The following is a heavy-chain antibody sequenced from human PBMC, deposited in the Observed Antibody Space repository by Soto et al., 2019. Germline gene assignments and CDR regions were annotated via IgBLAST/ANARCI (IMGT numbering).Heavy chain of an antibody. V-gene: IGHV1-18*01. CDR3: AGAPGGGIVGGAFDI. CDR1: GYTFTSYG. J-gene: IGHJ3*02. D-gene: IGHD1-26*01. CDR2: ISAYNGKT. Sequence: QVQLVQSGAEVKKPGASVKVSCKASGYTFTSYGISWVRQAPGQGLEWMGWISAYNGKTNYAQKHQGRVTMTTDTSTSTAYVELRSLRFDDTAVYYCAGAPGGGIVGGAFDIWGQGTMVTVSS.